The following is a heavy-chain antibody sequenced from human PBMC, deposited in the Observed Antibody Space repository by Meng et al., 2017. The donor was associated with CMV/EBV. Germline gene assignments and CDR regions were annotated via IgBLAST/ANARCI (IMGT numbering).Heavy chain of an antibody. CDR2: VNSNNDAT. CDR3: VRSSGWSLFDY. V-gene: IGHV1-2*02. CDR1: GFTFSDYY. J-gene: IGHJ4*02. Sequence: QLVQLGAEMKRPGASVKVSCTTSGFTFSDYYIHWVRQAPGQGLEWMGWVNSNNDATNYARKFQGRVSMTRDTSISTAHMELSRLMSDDTAVYYCVRSSGWSLFDYWGQGTLVTVSS. D-gene: IGHD6-19*01.